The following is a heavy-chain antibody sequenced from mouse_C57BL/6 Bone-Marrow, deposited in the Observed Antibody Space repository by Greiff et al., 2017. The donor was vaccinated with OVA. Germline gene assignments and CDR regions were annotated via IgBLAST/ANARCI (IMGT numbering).Heavy chain of an antibody. D-gene: IGHD2-5*01. CDR1: GYSFTGYF. CDR2: INPYNGDT. J-gene: IGHJ3*01. CDR3: ASYYSNYWFAY. Sequence: LVESGPELVKPGDSVKISCKASGYSFTGYFMNWVMQSHGKSLEWIGRINPYNGDTFYNQKFKGKATLTVDKSSSTAHMELRSLTSEDSAVYYCASYYSNYWFAYWGQGTLVTVSA. V-gene: IGHV1-20*01.